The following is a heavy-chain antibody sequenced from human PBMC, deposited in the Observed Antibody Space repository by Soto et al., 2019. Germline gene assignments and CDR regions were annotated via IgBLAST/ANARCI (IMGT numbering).Heavy chain of an antibody. CDR3: ARSSRWYGDYEDHYYYGMDV. J-gene: IGHJ6*02. D-gene: IGHD4-17*01. V-gene: IGHV1-69*13. CDR2: IIPIFGTA. Sequence: SVKASFKASPGTFMSYAISWVRQAPGQGLEWMGGIIPIFGTANYAQKFQGRVTITADESTSTAYMELSSLRSEDTAVYYCARSSRWYGDYEDHYYYGMDVWGQGTTVTVSS. CDR1: PGTFMSYA.